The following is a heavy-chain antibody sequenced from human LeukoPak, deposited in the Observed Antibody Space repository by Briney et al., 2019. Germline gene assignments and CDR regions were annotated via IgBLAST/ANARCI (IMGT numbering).Heavy chain of an antibody. J-gene: IGHJ4*02. CDR2: IKSKTDGGTT. CDR3: TTSYYYGSGSYYNLCDY. Sequence: GGSLRPSCAAPGFTFSNAWMSWVRQAPGKGLEWVGRIKSKTDGGTTDYAAPVKGRFTISRDNSKNTLYLQMNSLKTEDTAVYYCTTSYYYGSGSYYNLCDYWGQGTLVTVSS. CDR1: GFTFSNAW. V-gene: IGHV3-15*01. D-gene: IGHD3-10*01.